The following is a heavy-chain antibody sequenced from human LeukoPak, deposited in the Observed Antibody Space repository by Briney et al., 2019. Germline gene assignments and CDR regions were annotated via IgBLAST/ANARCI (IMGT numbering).Heavy chain of an antibody. J-gene: IGHJ4*02. Sequence: SETLSLTCSVSGGSISGHYWGWIRQPPGKGLEWIGEINHSGSTNYNPSLKSRVTISVDTSKNQFSLKLSSVTAADTAVYYCARVAVWNFDWWGYLDYWGQGTLVTVSS. CDR1: GGSISGHY. CDR3: ARVAVWNFDWWGYLDY. D-gene: IGHD3-9*01. CDR2: INHSGST. V-gene: IGHV4-34*01.